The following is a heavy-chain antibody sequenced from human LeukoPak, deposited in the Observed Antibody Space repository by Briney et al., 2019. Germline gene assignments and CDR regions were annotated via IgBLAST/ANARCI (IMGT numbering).Heavy chain of an antibody. CDR1: GASISGSGYY. CDR3: AKSGGYGLIDY. CDR2: IYSSGST. Sequence: SETLSLTCTVSGASISGSGYYWGWIRQPPGKGLEWIGSIYSSGSTDYNASVQRRVTITIDAAKNESSLRLNSVTAADTAMYYCAKSGGYGLIDYWGQGTLVTVSS. D-gene: IGHD1-26*01. V-gene: IGHV4-39*01. J-gene: IGHJ4*02.